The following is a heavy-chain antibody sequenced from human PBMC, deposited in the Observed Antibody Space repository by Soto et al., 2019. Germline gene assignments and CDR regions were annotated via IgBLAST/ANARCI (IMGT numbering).Heavy chain of an antibody. Sequence: EVQLLESGGGLVQPGESLRLSCAASGFTFSIYAMMWVRQPPGKGQEWVAGMTGSGGDIRYADSVKGRFTISKDNSKNTLYLHMNSLRVEDTAVYHCATQDFRGTTGTTWGQGTLVTVSS. CDR1: GFTFSIYA. CDR3: ATQDFRGTTGTT. CDR2: MTGSGGDI. D-gene: IGHD1-1*01. V-gene: IGHV3-23*01. J-gene: IGHJ4*02.